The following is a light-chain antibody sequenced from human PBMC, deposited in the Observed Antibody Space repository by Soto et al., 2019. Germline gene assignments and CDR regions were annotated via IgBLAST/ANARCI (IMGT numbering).Light chain of an antibody. CDR1: SSDVGGYNY. Sequence: QSALTQPRSVSGSPGQSVTISCTGTSSDVGGYNYVSWYQQHPGKVPKLIIYDVTKRPSGVPDRFSASKSGNTASLTISGLQAGDEADYYCCSYAGSSPYVFGTGTKLTV. V-gene: IGLV2-11*01. J-gene: IGLJ1*01. CDR2: DVT. CDR3: CSYAGSSPYV.